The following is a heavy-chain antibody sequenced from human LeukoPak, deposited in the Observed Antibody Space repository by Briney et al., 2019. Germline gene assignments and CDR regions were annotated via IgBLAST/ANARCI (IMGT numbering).Heavy chain of an antibody. CDR1: GFTFSSAW. D-gene: IGHD1-26*01. Sequence: GGSLRLSCAASGFTFSSAWMGWVRQAPGKGLEWVANIKQDGSEKYYVDSVKGRFTISRDNAKNSLYLQMNSLRAEDTAVYYCARDASERVGATDYWGQGTLLTVSS. V-gene: IGHV3-7*01. CDR2: IKQDGSEK. CDR3: ARDASERVGATDY. J-gene: IGHJ4*02.